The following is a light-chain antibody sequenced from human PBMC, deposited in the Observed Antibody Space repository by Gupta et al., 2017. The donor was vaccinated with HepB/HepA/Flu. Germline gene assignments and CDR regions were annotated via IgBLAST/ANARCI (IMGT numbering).Light chain of an antibody. CDR2: DVS. CDR1: NTDVGGYND. V-gene: IGLV2-14*03. J-gene: IGLJ2*01. CDR3: NSYKSSSTLVV. Sequence: QSALTHPASVSGSPGQSITISCTETNTDVGGYNDVSWYQQLPGTAPKLIIYDVSNRPSGVSNRFSGSKSGNTASLTISGLQAEDEADYYCNSYKSSSTLVVFGGGTKLTVL.